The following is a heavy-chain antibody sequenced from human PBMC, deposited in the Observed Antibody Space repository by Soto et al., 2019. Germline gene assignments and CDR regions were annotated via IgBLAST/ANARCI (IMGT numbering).Heavy chain of an antibody. CDR3: ARDSGLDARPGPYYYYGMDV. D-gene: IGHD3-22*01. V-gene: IGHV4-31*03. Sequence: SDTLSLTCTVSGGSISSGGYYWRLIRQPPGKGLEWIGYIYYSGSTYYNPSLKSRVTISVDTSKNQFSLKLSSVTAADTAVYYCARDSGLDARPGPYYYYGMDVWGQGTTVT. J-gene: IGHJ6*02. CDR1: GGSISSGGYY. CDR2: IYYSGST.